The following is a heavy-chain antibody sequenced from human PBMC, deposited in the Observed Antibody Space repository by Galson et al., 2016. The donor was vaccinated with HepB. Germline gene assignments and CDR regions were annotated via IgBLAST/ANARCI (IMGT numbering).Heavy chain of an antibody. CDR3: ARQSLGYTYADDAFDI. Sequence: LSLTCTVSGGSIRINSYYWTWIRQPAGKGLEWIGRIYTSGSTNYNPSLKSRVTISIDASKNEFSLRLSSVTAADTAVYYCARQSLGYTYADDAFDIWGQGTTVTVSS. D-gene: IGHD5-18*01. V-gene: IGHV4-61*02. CDR2: IYTSGST. CDR1: GGSIRINSYY. J-gene: IGHJ3*02.